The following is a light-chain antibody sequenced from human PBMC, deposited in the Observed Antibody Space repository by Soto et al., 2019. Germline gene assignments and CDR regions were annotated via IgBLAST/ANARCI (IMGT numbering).Light chain of an antibody. CDR1: NSNIGSDI. V-gene: IGLV1-44*01. CDR3: ATWDGGLSGTFV. CDR2: TTN. J-gene: IGLJ1*01. Sequence: QSVLTQPPSASGTPGQRATISCCGSNSNIGSDIVNCYQLLPGAAPEVLINTTNQRPSGVPERFSGSKSGTSASLAISGLQSEDEANSSCATWDGGLSGTFVLGTGTKVPS.